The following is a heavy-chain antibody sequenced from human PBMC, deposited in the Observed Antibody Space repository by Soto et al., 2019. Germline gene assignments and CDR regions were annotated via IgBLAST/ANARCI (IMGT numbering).Heavy chain of an antibody. V-gene: IGHV4-4*07. CDR3: ARGGQDFWSGPFDY. D-gene: IGHD3-3*01. Sequence: PSETLSLTCTVSGGSISNYYCNWIRQPAGMGLEWIGRIDTSGSTNYNPSLKSRVTMSVDTSKQEFSLKLSSVTAADTALYYCARGGQDFWSGPFDYWGRGALVTVSS. CDR2: IDTSGST. J-gene: IGHJ4*02. CDR1: GGSISNYY.